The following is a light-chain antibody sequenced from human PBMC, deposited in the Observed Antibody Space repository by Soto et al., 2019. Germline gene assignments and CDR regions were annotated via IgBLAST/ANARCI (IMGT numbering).Light chain of an antibody. CDR2: SAS. J-gene: IGKJ1*01. Sequence: RVTQSPSSVSASVAERVTITCQTSKDISSSVAWYQQKPGQAPNLLIFSASALHRGVPPRFSGSGAGTAFTLTVSSLQPEDFAIYYCQQADSFPWTFGQGTRVEIK. CDR1: KDISSS. V-gene: IGKV1D-12*01. CDR3: QQADSFPWT.